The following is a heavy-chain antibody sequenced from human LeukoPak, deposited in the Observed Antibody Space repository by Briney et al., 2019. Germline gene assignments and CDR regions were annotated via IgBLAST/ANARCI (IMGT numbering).Heavy chain of an antibody. V-gene: IGHV3-23*01. J-gene: IGHJ4*02. CDR2: ISGSGGST. CDR1: GFTFSSYG. Sequence: GGSLRLSCAASGFTFSSYGMSWVRQAPGKGLEGVSAISGSGGSTYYADSVKGRFTISRDNSKNTLYLQMNSLRAEDTAVYYCAKDSFFVVVPAAIDYWGQGTLVTVSS. D-gene: IGHD2-2*01. CDR3: AKDSFFVVVPAAIDY.